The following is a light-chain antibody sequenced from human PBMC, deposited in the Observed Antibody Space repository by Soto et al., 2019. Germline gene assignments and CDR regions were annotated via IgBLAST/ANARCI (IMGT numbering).Light chain of an antibody. CDR3: MQGLQAPWT. Sequence: DILMTQSPLSLPVTPGEPASISCRASQSLLHSNGHNYFYWYLQKPGQSPQLLIYFGAIRASGVPYRFSGSGSGTDFTLKISRVEAEDVGVYYCMQGLQAPWTCGQGTKVQIK. J-gene: IGKJ1*01. CDR2: FGA. V-gene: IGKV2-28*01. CDR1: QSLLHSNGHNY.